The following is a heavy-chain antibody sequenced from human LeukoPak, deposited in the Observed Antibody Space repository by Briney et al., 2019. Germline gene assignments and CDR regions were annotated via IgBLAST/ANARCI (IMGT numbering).Heavy chain of an antibody. D-gene: IGHD3-22*01. Sequence: GRSLRPSCTASGFTFGNHAMSWVPQAPGEGLGWEGFIRSKAYGGRPDYAASVQGRFTITRDDSESIAYLQLNRLKTEDTGVYYCTRVNYYDSSTFYYGYFDYWGQGTLVTVSS. J-gene: IGHJ4*02. CDR2: IRSKAYGGRP. CDR3: TRVNYYDSSTFYYGYFDY. V-gene: IGHV3-49*04. CDR1: GFTFGNHA.